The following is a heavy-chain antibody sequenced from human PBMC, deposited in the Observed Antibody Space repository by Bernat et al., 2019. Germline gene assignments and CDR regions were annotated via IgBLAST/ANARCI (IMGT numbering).Heavy chain of an antibody. CDR3: ASERVATITAHY. J-gene: IGHJ4*02. V-gene: IGHV3-7*01. CDR1: GFTFSSYW. CDR2: IKQDGSEK. Sequence: EVQLVESGGGLVQPGGSLRLSCAASGFTFSSYWMSWVRQAPGKGLEWVANIKQDGSEKYYVDSVKGRFTISRDNAKNLLYLQMNSLRAEDMAVYYCASERVATITAHYWGQGILVTVS. D-gene: IGHD5-12*01.